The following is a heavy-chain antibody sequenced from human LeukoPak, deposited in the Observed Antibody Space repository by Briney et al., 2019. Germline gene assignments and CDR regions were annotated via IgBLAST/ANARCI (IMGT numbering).Heavy chain of an antibody. D-gene: IGHD6-13*01. J-gene: IGHJ4*02. V-gene: IGHV4-4*07. CDR2: ISTRGNA. CDR1: GGSISSFY. CDR3: ARQSIAAAGRDY. Sequence: PSETLSLTCTVSGGSISSFYWSWVRQPAGKGLEWIGRISTRGNADYNPSLKSRVTLSVDTSKNQFSLKLSSVTAADTAMYYCARQSIAAAGRDYWGQGTLVTVSS.